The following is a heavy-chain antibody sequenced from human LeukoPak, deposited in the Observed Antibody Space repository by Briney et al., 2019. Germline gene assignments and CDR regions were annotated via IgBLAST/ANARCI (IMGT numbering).Heavy chain of an antibody. D-gene: IGHD2-21*02. CDR2: FDPEDGET. CDR1: GYTLTELS. Sequence: ASVKVSCKVSGYTLTELSMHWVRQAPGKGLEWMGGFDPEDGETIYAQKFQGRVTMTEDTSTDTAYMELSSLRSEDTAVYYCATVRADPVCGGDCYPFDYWGQGTLVTVSS. J-gene: IGHJ4*02. V-gene: IGHV1-24*01. CDR3: ATVRADPVCGGDCYPFDY.